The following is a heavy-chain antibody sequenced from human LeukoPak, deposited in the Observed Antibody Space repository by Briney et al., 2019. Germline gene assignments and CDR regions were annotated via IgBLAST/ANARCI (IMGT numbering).Heavy chain of an antibody. CDR2: MSGVGVST. CDR1: GFTFSNFA. V-gene: IGHV3-23*01. J-gene: IGHJ4*02. D-gene: IGHD6-19*01. Sequence: GGSLRLSCTASGFTFSNFAMSWVRQAPGKGLEWVSSMSGVGVSTYYADSVKGWFTISRDNSKNTLYLQMHSLRAEDTAVYYCAKVRAGHYFDYWGQGTLVTVSS. CDR3: AKVRAGHYFDY.